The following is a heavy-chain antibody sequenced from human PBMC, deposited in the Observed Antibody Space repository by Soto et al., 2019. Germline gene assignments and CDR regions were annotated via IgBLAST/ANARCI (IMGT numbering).Heavy chain of an antibody. Sequence: GGSLRLSCAASGFTVSSNSMSWVRQAPGKGLEWVSLISWDGGSTYYADSVKGRFTISRGNSKTSLYLQMNSLRTEDTALYYCAKDNIAARRSNYYYYGMDVWGQGTTVTVSS. D-gene: IGHD6-13*01. CDR3: AKDNIAARRSNYYYYGMDV. J-gene: IGHJ6*02. CDR2: ISWDGGST. V-gene: IGHV3-43*01. CDR1: GFTVSSNS.